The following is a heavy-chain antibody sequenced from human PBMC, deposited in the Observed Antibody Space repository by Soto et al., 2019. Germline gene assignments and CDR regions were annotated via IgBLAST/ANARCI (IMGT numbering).Heavy chain of an antibody. CDR3: AREGYVVDTAMPTYYYYYGMDV. CDR1: GFTFSSYA. Sequence: QVQLVESGGGVVQPGRSLRLSCAASGFTFSSYAMHWVRQAPGKGLEWVAVISYDGSNKYYADSVKGRFTISRDNSKNTLYLQMNSLRAEDTAVYYCAREGYVVDTAMPTYYYYYGMDVWGPGTTVTVSS. D-gene: IGHD5-18*01. J-gene: IGHJ6*02. V-gene: IGHV3-30-3*01. CDR2: ISYDGSNK.